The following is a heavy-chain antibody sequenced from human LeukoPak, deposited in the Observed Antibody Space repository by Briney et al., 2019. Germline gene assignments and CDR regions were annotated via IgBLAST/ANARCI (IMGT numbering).Heavy chain of an antibody. D-gene: IGHD1-26*01. CDR2: INSDGSST. CDR1: GFTVGTNY. CDR3: ARVGTAQWELLRVDAFDI. V-gene: IGHV3-74*01. Sequence: GGSLRLSCAASGFTVGTNYMSWVRQAPGKGLVWVSRINSDGSSTSYADSVKGRFTISRDNAKNTLYLQMNSLRAEDTAVYYCARVGTAQWELLRVDAFDIWGQGTMVTVSS. J-gene: IGHJ3*02.